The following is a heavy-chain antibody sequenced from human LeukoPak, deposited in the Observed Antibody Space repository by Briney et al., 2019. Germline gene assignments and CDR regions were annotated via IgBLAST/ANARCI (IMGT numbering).Heavy chain of an antibody. J-gene: IGHJ4*02. CDR3: ARGYCFGDY. V-gene: IGHV3-7*05. CDR1: GFTFSSYW. CDR2: IKRDGSER. Sequence: PGGSLRLSCAASGFTFSSYWMSWVRQAPGRGLEWVAKIKRDGSERYYVDSVKGRFTISRDNAKNSLYLRMNSLRAGDTAVYYCARGYCFGDYWGQGTLVTVSS. D-gene: IGHD2-15*01.